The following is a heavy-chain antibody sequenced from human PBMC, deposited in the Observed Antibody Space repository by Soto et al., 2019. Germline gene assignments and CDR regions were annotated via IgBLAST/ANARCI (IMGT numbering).Heavy chain of an antibody. J-gene: IGHJ6*02. Sequence: ASLKVSCKASGYTFTGYYMHWARQAPGQGLXWMGWINPNSGGTNYAQKFQGRVTMTRDTSISTAYMELSRLRSDDTAVYYCARADQTTVTIRPDYYGMDVWGQGTTVTVSS. CDR1: GYTFTGYY. CDR3: ARADQTTVTIRPDYYGMDV. D-gene: IGHD4-4*01. CDR2: INPNSGGT. V-gene: IGHV1-2*02.